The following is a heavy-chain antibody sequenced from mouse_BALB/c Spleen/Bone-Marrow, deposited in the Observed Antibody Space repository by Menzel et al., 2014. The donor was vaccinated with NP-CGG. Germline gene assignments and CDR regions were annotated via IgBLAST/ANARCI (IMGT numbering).Heavy chain of an antibody. V-gene: IGHV1S81*02. J-gene: IGHJ4*01. CDR1: GYTFTNYW. CDR3: ARRGDYYGAMDY. Sequence: VQLQQSGAELVKPGASVKLSCEVSGYTFTNYWMHWVNRRPGQGLEWIGEINPTNGRSNYNEKFKSKATLTVDKSSSTAYMQLSSLTSEDSAVYYCARRGDYYGAMDYWGQGTSVTVSS. D-gene: IGHD1-1*01. CDR2: INPTNGRS.